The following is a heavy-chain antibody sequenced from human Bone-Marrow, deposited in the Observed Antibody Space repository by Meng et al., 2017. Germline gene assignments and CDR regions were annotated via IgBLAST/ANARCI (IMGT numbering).Heavy chain of an antibody. Sequence: QVHLQQWGAGLLKPSETLSLTCAVYGGSFSGYYWSWIRQPPGKGLEWIGEINHSGSTNYNPSLKSRVTISVDTSKNQFSLKLSSVTAADTAVYYCARGLRAARPLLFGYWGQGTLVTVSS. CDR2: INHSGST. D-gene: IGHD6-6*01. CDR3: ARGLRAARPLLFGY. CDR1: GGSFSGYY. J-gene: IGHJ4*02. V-gene: IGHV4-34*01.